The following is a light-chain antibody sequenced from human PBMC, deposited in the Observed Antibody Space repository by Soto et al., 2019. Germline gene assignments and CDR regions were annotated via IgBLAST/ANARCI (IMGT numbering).Light chain of an antibody. V-gene: IGLV2-14*01. CDR3: SCLSTTSTPIV. CDR1: SSDIGLYNY. J-gene: IGLJ1*01. CDR2: EVN. Sequence: QSVLGQPASMSGSPGQSITIPCTGASSDIGLYNYVSWYQHHPGKAPKLLISEVNIRPSGLSDRFSAPKAGNTASLTISGLQPEDEAFYYCSCLSTTSTPIVFGTGTKVTVL.